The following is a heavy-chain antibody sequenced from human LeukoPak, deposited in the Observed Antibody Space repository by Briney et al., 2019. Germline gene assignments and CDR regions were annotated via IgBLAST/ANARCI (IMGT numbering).Heavy chain of an antibody. V-gene: IGHV3-48*03. CDR3: ARGDERGYSYGYFDY. CDR2: ISSSGSTI. CDR1: GFTFSSYE. Sequence: GGSLRLSCAASGFTFSSYEMNWVRQAPGKELEWVSYISSSGSTIYYADSVKGRFTISRDNAKNSLYLQMNSLRAEDTAVYYCARGDERGYSYGYFDYWGQGTLVTVSS. D-gene: IGHD5-18*01. J-gene: IGHJ4*02.